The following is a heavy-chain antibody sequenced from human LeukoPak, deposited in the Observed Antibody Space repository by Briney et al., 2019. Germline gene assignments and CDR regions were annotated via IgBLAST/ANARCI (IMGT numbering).Heavy chain of an antibody. CDR3: ARAGLDV. V-gene: IGHV3-30*03. Sequence: GGSLRLSCAASGFTFSSYGMHWVRQAPGKGLEWVAVISYDGSNKYYVDSVKGRFTISRDNAKNSLYLQMTSLRAEDTAVYYCARAGLDVWGQGTTVTVSS. J-gene: IGHJ6*02. CDR1: GFTFSSYG. CDR2: ISYDGSNK.